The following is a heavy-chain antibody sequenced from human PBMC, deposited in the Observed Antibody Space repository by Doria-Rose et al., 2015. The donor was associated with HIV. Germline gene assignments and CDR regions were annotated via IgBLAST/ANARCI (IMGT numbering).Heavy chain of an antibody. V-gene: IGHV4-31*02. CDR2: IYHTGST. J-gene: IGHJ4*02. CDR3: ARRSPSVAFDC. Sequence: TWIRQHPGEGLDWIGYIYHTGSTYYNPSLKSRVIISVDTSKNQFSLRLTSVTAADTAVYYCARRSPSVAFDCWGQGALVTVSS. D-gene: IGHD6-19*01.